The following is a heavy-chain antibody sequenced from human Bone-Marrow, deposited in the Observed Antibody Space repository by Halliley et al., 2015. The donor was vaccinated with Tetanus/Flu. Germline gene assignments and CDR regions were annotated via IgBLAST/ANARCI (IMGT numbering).Heavy chain of an antibody. CDR3: RRTIWGSSIMDV. Sequence: LVKPTQTLTLTCTVSGFSLNTNSMSVSWIRQSPGKALEWLALIDWDGDQIYNTSLNTMLTISKDNSKNQVFLTMTDVDPVDTATCCCRRTIWGSSIMDVWGQGTTVSVSS. CDR1: GFSLNTNSMS. D-gene: IGHD3-16*01. V-gene: IGHV2-70*13. CDR2: IDWDGDQ. J-gene: IGHJ6*01.